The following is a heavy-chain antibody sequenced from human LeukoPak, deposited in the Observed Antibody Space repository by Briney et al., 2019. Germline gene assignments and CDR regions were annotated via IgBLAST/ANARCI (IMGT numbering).Heavy chain of an antibody. CDR2: MNPNSGNT. CDR3: ARGLRVGATNYYYYGMDV. V-gene: IGHV1-8*01. J-gene: IGHJ6*02. CDR1: GYTFTSYD. D-gene: IGHD1-26*01. Sequence: ASVKVSCKASGYTFTSYDINGVRQATGQVLEWMGWMNPNSGNTGYAQKFQGRVTMTRNTSISTAYMELSSLRSEDTAVYYCARGLRVGATNYYYYGMDVWGQGTTVTVSS.